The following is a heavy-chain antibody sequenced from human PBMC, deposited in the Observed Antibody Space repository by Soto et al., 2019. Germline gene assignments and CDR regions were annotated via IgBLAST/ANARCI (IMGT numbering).Heavy chain of an antibody. D-gene: IGHD1-20*01. CDR1: GYTFTSYG. CDR3: ARRHGISRDRHWLDP. CDR2: ISAYNGNT. Sequence: QVQLVQSGAEVKKPGASVKVSCKASGYTFTSYGISCVRQAPGQGPEWMGWISAYNGNTNYAQKLQRRVTMNTDTSTITAYMELSSLGSDDSAVFYCARRHGISRDRHWLDPWGKGTLVTLCS. V-gene: IGHV1-18*01. J-gene: IGHJ5*02.